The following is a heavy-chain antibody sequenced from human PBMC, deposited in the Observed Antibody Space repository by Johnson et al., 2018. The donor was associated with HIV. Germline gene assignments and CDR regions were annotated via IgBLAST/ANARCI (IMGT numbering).Heavy chain of an antibody. V-gene: IGHV3-66*01. Sequence: VQLVESGGGLVQPGGSLRLSCAVSGFTVISNYMTWVRQAPGKGLEWVSIIYSRDTTYYADSVKGRFTISRDSSKNTLYLQMNSLRDEDTAVYYCARRGGPGGRGAFDIWGQGTMVTVSS. D-gene: IGHD3-16*01. CDR2: IYSRDTT. J-gene: IGHJ3*02. CDR1: GFTVISNY. CDR3: ARRGGPGGRGAFDI.